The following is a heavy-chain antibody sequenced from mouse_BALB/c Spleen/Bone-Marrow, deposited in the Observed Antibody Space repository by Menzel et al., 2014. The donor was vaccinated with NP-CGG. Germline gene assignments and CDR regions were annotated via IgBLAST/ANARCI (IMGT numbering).Heavy chain of an antibody. CDR3: ARSHGYYPYWYFDF. J-gene: IGHJ1*01. D-gene: IGHD2-3*01. CDR2: IDPSDSET. CDR1: GYTFTSYW. V-gene: IGHV1-69*02. Sequence: VQLQQSGAELVKPGAPVKLSCRASGYTFTSYWMNWVKQRPGRGLEWIGRIDPSDSETHYNQKFKDKATLTVDKSSSTAYIQLSSLTSEDSAVYYCARSHGYYPYWYFDFWGARTTVTVSS.